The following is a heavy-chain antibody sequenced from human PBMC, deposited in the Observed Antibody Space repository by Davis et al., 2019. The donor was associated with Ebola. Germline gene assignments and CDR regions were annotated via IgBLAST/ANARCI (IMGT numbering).Heavy chain of an antibody. CDR3: ASSSGSYYYYYGMDV. V-gene: IGHV3-21*01. D-gene: IGHD3-10*01. Sequence: GESLKISCAASGFTFSSYSMNWVRQAPGKGLEWVSSISSSSSYIYYADSVKGRFTISRDNAKNSLYLQMNSLRAEDTAVYYCASSSGSYYYYYGMDVWGKGTTVTVSS. J-gene: IGHJ6*04. CDR1: GFTFSSYS. CDR2: ISSSSSYI.